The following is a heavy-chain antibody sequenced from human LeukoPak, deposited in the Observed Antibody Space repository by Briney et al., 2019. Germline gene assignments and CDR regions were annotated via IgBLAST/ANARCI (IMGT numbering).Heavy chain of an antibody. J-gene: IGHJ2*01. CDR3: ARGNGDYSSWYFDL. CDR2: INHSGST. CDR1: GGSFSGYY. D-gene: IGHD4-17*01. V-gene: IGHV4-34*01. Sequence: SETLSLTCAVHGGSFSGYYWSWIRQPPGKGLEWIGEINHSGSTNYNPSLKSRVTISVDTSKNQFSLKLSSVTAADTAVYYCARGNGDYSSWYFDLWGRGTLVTVSS.